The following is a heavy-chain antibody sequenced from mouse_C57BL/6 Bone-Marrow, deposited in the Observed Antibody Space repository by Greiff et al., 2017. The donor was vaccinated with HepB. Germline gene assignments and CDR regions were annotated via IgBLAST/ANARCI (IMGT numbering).Heavy chain of an antibody. CDR3: YSGYAMDY. J-gene: IGHJ4*01. CDR2: IDPETGGT. V-gene: IGHV1-15*01. Sequence: QVQLQQSGAELVRPGASVTLSCKASGYTFTDYEMHWVKQTPVHGLEWIGAIDPETGGTAYNQKFKGKAILTADQSSSTAYMELRSLTSEDSAVYYCYSGYAMDYWGQGTSVTVSS. CDR1: GYTFTDYE. D-gene: IGHD6-1*01.